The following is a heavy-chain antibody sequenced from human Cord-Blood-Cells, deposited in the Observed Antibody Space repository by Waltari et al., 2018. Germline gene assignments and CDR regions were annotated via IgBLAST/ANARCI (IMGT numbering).Heavy chain of an antibody. Sequence: DVQLVQSGAELKNPVESLTIYCKSPGYSLTSYLIGLVRQMPGKGLQWMGIIYPGDSDTRYSPSFQGQGTISADKSISTAYLQWSSLKASDTAMYYCARWNFWSGYYACDIWGQGTMVTVSS. D-gene: IGHD3-3*01. J-gene: IGHJ3*02. CDR3: ARWNFWSGYYACDI. V-gene: IGHV5-51*01. CDR2: IYPGDSDT. CDR1: GYSLTSYL.